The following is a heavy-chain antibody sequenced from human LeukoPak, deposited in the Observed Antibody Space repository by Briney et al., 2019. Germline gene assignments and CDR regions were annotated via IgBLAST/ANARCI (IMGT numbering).Heavy chain of an antibody. V-gene: IGHV3-21*01. Sequence: GGSLRRSCAASGFTFSSYSMNWVRQAPGKGLEWVSSISSSSSYIYYADSVKGRFTISRDNAKNSLYLQMNSLRAEDTAVYYCARDMVRGVMGYWGQGTLVTVSS. J-gene: IGHJ4*02. CDR2: ISSSSSYI. D-gene: IGHD3-10*01. CDR1: GFTFSSYS. CDR3: ARDMVRGVMGY.